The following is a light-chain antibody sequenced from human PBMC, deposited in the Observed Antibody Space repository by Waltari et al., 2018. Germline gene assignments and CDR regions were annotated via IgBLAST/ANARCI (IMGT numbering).Light chain of an antibody. CDR1: MLPKKY. Sequence: SSELTQPSSVSVSPGQTARITCSGDMLPKKYTRWFQQKPGQAPGLVLYQDSARPSGSPERCAGSSSGTTVTLTISGAQVEDEADYYCYSTTDNNLGVFGPGTRVTVL. CDR2: QDS. CDR3: YSTTDNNLGV. J-gene: IGLJ1*01. V-gene: IGLV3-27*01.